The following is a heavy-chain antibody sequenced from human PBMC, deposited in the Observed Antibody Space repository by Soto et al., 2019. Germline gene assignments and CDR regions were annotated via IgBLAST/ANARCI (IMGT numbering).Heavy chain of an antibody. Sequence: ASVKVSCKASGYTFTGYYMHWVRQAPGQGLEWMGWINPNSGGTNYAQKFQGWVTMTRDTSISTAYMELSRLRSDDTAVYYCARGTKYYYNGMDVWGQGTTVRSP. V-gene: IGHV1-2*04. CDR2: INPNSGGT. CDR1: GYTFTGYY. CDR3: ARGTKYYYNGMDV. D-gene: IGHD2-8*01. J-gene: IGHJ6*02.